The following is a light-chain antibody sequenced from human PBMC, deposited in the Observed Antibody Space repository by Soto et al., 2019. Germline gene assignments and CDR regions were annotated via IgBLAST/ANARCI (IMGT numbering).Light chain of an antibody. Sequence: EIVLTQSPGTLSLSPGERATLSCRASQSVSSNYLAWYQQKPGQAPRFLIYGASSRASGIPDRFSGSGSGPFFTLSISRLQSEAFAVYYCDQYGSLPPGTFGQGTKVEI. J-gene: IGKJ1*01. CDR1: QSVSSNY. CDR2: GAS. CDR3: DQYGSLPPGT. V-gene: IGKV3-20*01.